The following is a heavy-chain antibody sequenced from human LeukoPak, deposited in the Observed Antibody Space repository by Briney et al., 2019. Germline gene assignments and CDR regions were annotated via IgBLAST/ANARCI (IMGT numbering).Heavy chain of an antibody. J-gene: IGHJ4*02. CDR1: GYTFTGYY. V-gene: IGHV1-2*02. Sequence: ASVKVSCKASGYTFTGYYMHWVRQAPGQGLEWMGWINPNSGGTNYAQKFQGRVTMTRDTSISTAYMELSRLGSDGTAVYYCARVCPLAAAGSDWGQGTLVTVSS. CDR2: INPNSGGT. CDR3: ARVCPLAAAGSD. D-gene: IGHD6-13*01.